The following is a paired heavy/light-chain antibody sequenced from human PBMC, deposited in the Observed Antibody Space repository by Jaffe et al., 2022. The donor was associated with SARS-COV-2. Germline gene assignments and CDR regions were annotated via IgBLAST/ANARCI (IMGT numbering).Heavy chain of an antibody. CDR3: ARSKYSSGWYLDY. D-gene: IGHD6-19*01. V-gene: IGHV4-39*01. Sequence: QLHLQESGPGLVKPSETLSLTCTVSGGSVSSDTYYWGWIRQPPGKGLGWIGIISYTESAYYNPSLKSRVTMSVDASKDQFSLEVRSVTAADTAVYYCARSKYSSGWYLDYWGQGILVTVSS. J-gene: IGHJ4*02. CDR2: ISYTESA. CDR1: GGSVSSDTYY.
Light chain of an antibody. CDR2: DVT. CDR1: SSDVGGYYY. Sequence: QSALTQPASVSGSPGQSITISCTGTSSDVGGYYYVSWYQQYPGKAPQLMIFDVTSRPSGVSDRFSGSKSGDTASLTISGLQAEDEADYYCSSYTTRSTLIFGGGTKLTVL. V-gene: IGLV2-14*03. J-gene: IGLJ2*01. CDR3: SSYTTRSTLI.